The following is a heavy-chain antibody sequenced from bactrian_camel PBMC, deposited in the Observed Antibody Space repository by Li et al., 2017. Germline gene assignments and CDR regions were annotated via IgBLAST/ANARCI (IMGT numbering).Heavy chain of an antibody. CDR1: KNIGSNYY. V-gene: IGHV3S53*01. Sequence: HVQLVESGGGSVQAGGSLTLSCVLSKNIGSNYYLGWFRRAPGQLREGVAGIDGDGTTTYRDSVKGRFTISQDSAKNTLYLQMDNLTPEDTGMYTCALGGGYCYTSRLLTHIEYTDWGQGTQVTVS. CDR2: IDGDGTT. J-gene: IGHJ4*01. CDR3: ALGGGYCYTSRLLTHIEYTD. D-gene: IGHD2*01.